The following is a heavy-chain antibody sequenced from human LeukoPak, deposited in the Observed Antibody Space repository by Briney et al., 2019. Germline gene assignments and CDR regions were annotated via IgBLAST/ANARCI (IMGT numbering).Heavy chain of an antibody. CDR1: GYTFTNYG. D-gene: IGHD5-18*01. V-gene: IGHV1-3*04. Sequence: ASVKVSCKASGYTFTNYGIHWVRQAPGQRLEWIGWINTDIGNAKYSQTLQARVSITRATSASTAYMELSSLRPEDMALYYCASDRGNNTYFFDSWGQGTLVTVSS. CDR2: INTDIGNA. J-gene: IGHJ4*02. CDR3: ASDRGNNTYFFDS.